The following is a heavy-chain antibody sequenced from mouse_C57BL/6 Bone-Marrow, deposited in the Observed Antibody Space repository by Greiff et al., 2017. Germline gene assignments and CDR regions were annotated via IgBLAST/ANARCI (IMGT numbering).Heavy chain of an antibody. Sequence: VHLVESGAELVKPGASVKLSCKASGYTFTNYWMHWVKQRPGQGLGWIGMMHPNGGSPDYNEKFKSEATLSVDKSSRTAYMELSSLTSEDSAVYYCARSYDYDDYTMDYWGQGTSVTVSS. V-gene: IGHV1-64*01. D-gene: IGHD2-4*01. CDR3: ARSYDYDDYTMDY. CDR2: MHPNGGSP. J-gene: IGHJ4*01. CDR1: GYTFTNYW.